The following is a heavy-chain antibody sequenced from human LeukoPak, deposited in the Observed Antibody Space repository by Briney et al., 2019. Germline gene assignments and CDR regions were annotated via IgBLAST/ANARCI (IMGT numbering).Heavy chain of an antibody. D-gene: IGHD4-17*01. CDR1: GFTVSSNY. Sequence: PGGSLRLSCAASGFTVSSNYMSWVRQAPGKGLEWVSVIYSGGSTYYADSVKGRFIISRDNSKNTLYPQMNSLRAEDTAVYYRARVDYGDYGFDYWGQGTLVTVSS. CDR3: ARVDYGDYGFDY. J-gene: IGHJ4*02. CDR2: IYSGGST. V-gene: IGHV3-66*01.